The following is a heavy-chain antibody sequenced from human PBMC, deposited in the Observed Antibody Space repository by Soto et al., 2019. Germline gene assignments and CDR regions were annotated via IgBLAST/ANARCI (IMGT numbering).Heavy chain of an antibody. D-gene: IGHD3-22*01. CDR2: ISYDGTNK. Sequence: PGGSLRLSCAASGFSFSSYGMHWVRQAPGKGLEWVAVISYDGTNKNYADSVKGRFTISRDNSENTVYLQMNSLRTEDTAVYYCAKDTYYHDSSGYYVFDYWAQGTLVTVSS. V-gene: IGHV3-30*18. J-gene: IGHJ4*02. CDR3: AKDTYYHDSSGYYVFDY. CDR1: GFSFSSYG.